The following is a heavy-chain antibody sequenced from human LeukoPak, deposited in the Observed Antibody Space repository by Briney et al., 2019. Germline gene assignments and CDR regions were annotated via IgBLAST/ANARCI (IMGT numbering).Heavy chain of an antibody. D-gene: IGHD1-20*01. CDR2: IYTSGST. Sequence: SETLSLTCTVSGGSTSSGSYYWSWIRQPAGEGLEWIGRIYTSGSTNYNPSLKSRVTISVDTSKNQFSPKLSSVTAADTAVYYCARDSDNGNADWFDPWGQGTLVTVSS. V-gene: IGHV4-61*02. CDR1: GGSTSSGSYY. CDR3: ARDSDNGNADWFDP. J-gene: IGHJ5*02.